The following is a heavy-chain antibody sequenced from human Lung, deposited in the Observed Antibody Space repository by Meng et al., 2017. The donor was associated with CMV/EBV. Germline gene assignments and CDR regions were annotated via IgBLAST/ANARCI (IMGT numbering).Heavy chain of an antibody. CDR1: GGSISSSSYY. CDR3: ARVIRYFDWLFNCFDP. CDR2: IYYSGST. D-gene: IGHD3-9*01. Sequence: QLQLQESGPGRVKPSETLSPTCTVSGGSISSSSYYWGWIRQPPGKGLEWIGSIYYSGSTYYNPSLKSRVTISVDTSKNQFSLKLSSVAAADTAVYYCARVIRYFDWLFNCFDPWGQGTLVTVSS. J-gene: IGHJ5*02. V-gene: IGHV4-39*07.